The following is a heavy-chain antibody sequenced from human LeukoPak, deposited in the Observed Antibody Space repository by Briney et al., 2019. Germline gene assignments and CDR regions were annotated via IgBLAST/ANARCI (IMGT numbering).Heavy chain of an antibody. CDR2: INHSGST. CDR3: ARDNNSSSWPH. D-gene: IGHD6-13*01. CDR1: GGSFSGYY. V-gene: IGHV4-34*01. J-gene: IGHJ4*02. Sequence: PSETLSLTCAVSGGSFSGYYWSWIRQPPGKGLEWIGEINHSGSTNYNPYLKSRVTISVDTSKNQFALELSSVAAADTAVYYCARDNNSSSWPHWGQGTLVTVSS.